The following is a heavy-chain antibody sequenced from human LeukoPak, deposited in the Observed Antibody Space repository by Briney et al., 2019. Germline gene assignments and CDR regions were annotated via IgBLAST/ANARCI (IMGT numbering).Heavy chain of an antibody. CDR1: GFTFSSYG. CDR2: ISYDGSNK. CDR3: AKDSGSYYFDY. D-gene: IGHD1-26*01. J-gene: IGHJ4*02. Sequence: PGGSLRLSCAASGFTFSSYGMHWVRQAPGKGLEWMAVISYDGSNKYYADSVKGRFTISRDNSKNTLYLQMNSLRAEDTAVYYCAKDSGSYYFDYWGQGTLVTVSS. V-gene: IGHV3-30*18.